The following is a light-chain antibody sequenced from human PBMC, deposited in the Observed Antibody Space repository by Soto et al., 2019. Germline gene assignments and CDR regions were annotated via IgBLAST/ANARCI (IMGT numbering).Light chain of an antibody. V-gene: IGKV1-12*01. CDR1: QGISSW. CDR3: QQANSFQVT. J-gene: IGKJ3*01. CDR2: AAS. Sequence: DIQMTHSPFSLPGSVGDKSTILGRVSQGISSWLAWYQQKPGKATKLLIYAASSLQSGVPSRFSGSGSGTDFTLTISSLQPEDFATYYCQQANSFQVTFGPGTKVDIK.